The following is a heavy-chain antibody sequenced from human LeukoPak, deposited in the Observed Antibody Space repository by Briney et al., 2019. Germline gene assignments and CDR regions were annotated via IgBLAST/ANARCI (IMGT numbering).Heavy chain of an antibody. D-gene: IGHD3-9*01. J-gene: IGHJ6*02. Sequence: WXXAISGSGXXXYYAVSVKGRFTISRDNSKTTLYLQMNSLRAEDTAVYYCAKVAGDVLRYFDWLPNYYYYGMDVWGQGTTVTVSS. CDR2: ISGSGXXX. CDR3: AKVAGDVLRYFDWLPNYYYYGMDV. V-gene: IGHV3-23*01.